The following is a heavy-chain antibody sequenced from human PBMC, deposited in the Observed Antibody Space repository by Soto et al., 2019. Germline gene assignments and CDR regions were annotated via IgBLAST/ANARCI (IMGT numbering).Heavy chain of an antibody. CDR3: ARDQGYFDHYYMDV. CDR1: GGSISSYY. Sequence: SETLSLTCTVSGGSISSYYWSWIRQPPGKGLEWIGYIYYSGSTNYNPSLKSRVTISVDTSKNQFSLKLSSVTAADTAVYYCARDQGYFDHYYMDVWGKGTTVTVSS. D-gene: IGHD3-9*01. V-gene: IGHV4-59*01. CDR2: IYYSGST. J-gene: IGHJ6*03.